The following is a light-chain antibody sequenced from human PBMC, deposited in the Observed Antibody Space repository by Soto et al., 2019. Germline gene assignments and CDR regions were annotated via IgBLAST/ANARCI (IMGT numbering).Light chain of an antibody. Sequence: QSALTQPASVSGSPGQSITISCTGTSSDVGGYEFVSWYQQHPGKAPKLMIYEVSNRPSGVSSRFSGSKSGNTASLTISGLQAEDEADYYCGSYTGSIYVFGTGTKATVL. J-gene: IGLJ1*01. CDR1: SSDVGGYEF. V-gene: IGLV2-14*01. CDR3: GSYTGSIYV. CDR2: EVS.